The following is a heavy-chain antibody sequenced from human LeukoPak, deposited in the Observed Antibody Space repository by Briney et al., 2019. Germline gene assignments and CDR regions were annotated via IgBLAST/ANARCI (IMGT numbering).Heavy chain of an antibody. CDR3: ARVIPVAGTIFDY. V-gene: IGHV3-7*05. D-gene: IGHD6-19*01. CDR2: IKQDGSEK. CDR1: GFTFSNYW. Sequence: GGSLRLSCAASGFTFSNYWMSWGRQAPGKELEWVANIKQDGSEKYYVDSVKGRFTISRDNAKNSLYLQMNSLRAEDTAVYYCARVIPVAGTIFDYWGQGTLVTVSS. J-gene: IGHJ4*02.